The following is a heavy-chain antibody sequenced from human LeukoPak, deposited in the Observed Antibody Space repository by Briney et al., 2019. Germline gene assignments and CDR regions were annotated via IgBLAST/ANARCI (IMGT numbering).Heavy chain of an antibody. V-gene: IGHV4-34*01. CDR2: INHSGST. CDR1: GGSFSGYY. CDR3: ARVGGTNYYYYGMDV. Sequence: ASETLSLTCAVYGGSFSGYYWSWIRQPPGKGLEWIGEINHSGSTNYNPSLKSRVTISVDTSKNQFSLKLSSVTAADTAVYYCARVGGTNYYYYGMDVWGQGTTVTVSS. D-gene: IGHD1-1*01. J-gene: IGHJ6*02.